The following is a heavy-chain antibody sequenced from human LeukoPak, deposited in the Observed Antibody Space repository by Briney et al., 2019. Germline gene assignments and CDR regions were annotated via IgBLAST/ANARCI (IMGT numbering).Heavy chain of an antibody. Sequence: PGGSLGLSCAASGFTFSSYSMNWVRQAPGKGLEWVSSISSSSSYIYYADSVKGRFTISRDNAKNSLYLQMNSLRAEDTAVYYCARASEIRADYWGQGTLVTVSS. D-gene: IGHD3-3*02. V-gene: IGHV3-21*01. CDR3: ARASEIRADY. CDR1: GFTFSSYS. CDR2: ISSSSSYI. J-gene: IGHJ4*02.